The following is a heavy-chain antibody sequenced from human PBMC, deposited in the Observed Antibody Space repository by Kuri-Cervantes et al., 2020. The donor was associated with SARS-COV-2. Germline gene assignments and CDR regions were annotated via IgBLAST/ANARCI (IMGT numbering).Heavy chain of an antibody. D-gene: IGHD1-26*01. CDR1: GGSISSYY. CDR2: IYYSGST. CDR3: ARHEGSGSFNFDY. V-gene: IGHV4-59*08. J-gene: IGHJ4*02. Sequence: SETLSLTCTVSGGSISSYYWSWIRQPPGKGLEWIGYIYYSGSTNYNPSLKSRVTISVDTSKNQFSLKLSSVTAADTAVYYCARHEGSGSFNFDYWGQGTRVTFSS.